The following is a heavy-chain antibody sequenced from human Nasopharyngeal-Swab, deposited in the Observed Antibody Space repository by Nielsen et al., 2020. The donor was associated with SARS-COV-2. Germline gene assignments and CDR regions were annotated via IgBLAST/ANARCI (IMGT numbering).Heavy chain of an antibody. Sequence: GESLKTSCAASGFTFSLFTMSWVRPTPGKGLECVASISSSSANIHYGDSVKGRFTISRDNAKKSLYLQMNSLTDEDTAVYYCASRRHWGQGTLVTVSS. CDR3: ASRRH. CDR2: ISSSSANI. J-gene: IGHJ4*02. CDR1: GFTFSLFT. V-gene: IGHV3-21*01.